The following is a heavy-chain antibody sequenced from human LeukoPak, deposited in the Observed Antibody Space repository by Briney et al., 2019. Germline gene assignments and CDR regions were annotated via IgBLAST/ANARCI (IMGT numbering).Heavy chain of an antibody. CDR3: ARDLHTHYHDSSGYLTGPWYFDL. CDR2: IYTSGST. D-gene: IGHD3-22*01. CDR1: GGSISSYY. J-gene: IGHJ2*01. V-gene: IGHV4-4*07. Sequence: PSETLSLTCTVSGGSISSYYWSWIRQPAGKGLEWIGRIYTSGSTNYNPSLKSRVTMSVDTSKNQFSLKLSSVTAADTAVYYCARDLHTHYHDSSGYLTGPWYFDLWGRGTLVTVSS.